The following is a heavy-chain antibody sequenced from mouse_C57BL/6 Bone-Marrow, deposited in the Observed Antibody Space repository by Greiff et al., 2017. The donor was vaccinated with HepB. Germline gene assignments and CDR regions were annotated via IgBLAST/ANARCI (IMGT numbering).Heavy chain of an antibody. CDR2: IYPGNSDT. V-gene: IGHV1-5*01. D-gene: IGHD1-1*01. J-gene: IGHJ3*01. CDR1: GYTFTSYW. CDR3: TRSYLLLRFFFAY. Sequence: EVKVEESGTVLARPGASVKMSCKTSGYTFTSYWMHWVKQRPGQGLEWIGAIYPGNSDTSYNQKFKGKAKLTAVTSASTAYMELSSLTNEDAAVYYCTRSYLLLRFFFAYWGQGTLVTVSA.